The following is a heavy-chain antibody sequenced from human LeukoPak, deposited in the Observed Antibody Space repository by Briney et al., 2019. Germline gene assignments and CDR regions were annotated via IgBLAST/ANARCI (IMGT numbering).Heavy chain of an antibody. CDR2: ISGSGGST. D-gene: IGHD1-26*01. CDR1: GFTFSSYA. J-gene: IGHJ4*02. CDR3: AKAGGSYYAHGGGLFDC. V-gene: IGHV3-23*01. Sequence: GGSLRLSCAASGFTFSSYAMSWVRQAPGKGLEWVSAISGSGGSTYYADSVKGRFTISRDNSNNTLYLQMNSLRAEDTAVYYCAKAGGSYYAHGGGLFDCWGQGTLVTVSS.